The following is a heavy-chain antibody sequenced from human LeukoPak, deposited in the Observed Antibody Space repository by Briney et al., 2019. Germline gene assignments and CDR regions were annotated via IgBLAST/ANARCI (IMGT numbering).Heavy chain of an antibody. CDR1: GFTFSSYE. J-gene: IGHJ6*03. CDR3: ARGNYYYDSSGYYYTNCMDV. V-gene: IGHV3-48*03. Sequence: PVGSLRLSCAASGFTFSSYEMNWVRQAPGKGLEWVSYISSSGSTIYYAASVKGRFTISRDNAKNSLYLQMNSLRAEDTAVYYCARGNYYYDSSGYYYTNCMDVWGKGTTVTVSS. D-gene: IGHD3-22*01. CDR2: ISSSGSTI.